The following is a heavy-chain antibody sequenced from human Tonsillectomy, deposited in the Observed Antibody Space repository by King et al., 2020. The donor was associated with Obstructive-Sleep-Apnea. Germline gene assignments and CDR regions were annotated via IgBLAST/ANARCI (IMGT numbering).Heavy chain of an antibody. CDR1: GDFISNYY. V-gene: IGHV4-59*08. J-gene: IGHJ1*01. CDR2: IHETGST. D-gene: IGHD3-10*01. CDR3: VSHKGASFGD. Sequence: QLQESGPGLVEPSETLSLICSVSGDFISNYYWSWVRQPPGKGLEWIGYIHETGSTLYSPSLKRRLTISLDTSTKEFSLRLTSVTAADTAKYYCVSHKGASFGDWGQGVLVTVSS.